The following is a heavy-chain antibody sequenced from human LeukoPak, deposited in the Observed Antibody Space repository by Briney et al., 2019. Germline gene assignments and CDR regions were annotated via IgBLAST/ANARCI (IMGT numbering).Heavy chain of an antibody. CDR1: GYTFTGYY. V-gene: IGHV1-2*02. CDR3: ARGHQRDGYNYPDY. Sequence: ASVKVSCKASGYTFTGYYMHWVRQAPGQGLEWMGWINPNSGGTNYAQKFQGRVTITRNTSISTAYMELSSLRSEDTAVYYCARGHQRDGYNYPDYWGQGTLVTVSS. D-gene: IGHD5-24*01. CDR2: INPNSGGT. J-gene: IGHJ4*02.